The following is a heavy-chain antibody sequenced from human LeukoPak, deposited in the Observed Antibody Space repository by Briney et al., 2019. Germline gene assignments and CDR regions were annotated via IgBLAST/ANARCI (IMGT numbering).Heavy chain of an antibody. CDR3: AKDPSTLKLTDDY. CDR2: IRYDGSNK. J-gene: IGHJ4*02. D-gene: IGHD5-24*01. V-gene: IGHV3-30*02. Sequence: GGSLRLSCAASGFTFSSYGMHWVRQAPGKGLEWVAFIRYDGSNKYYADSVKGRFTISRDNSKNTLNLQMDSLRAEDTAIYYCAKDPSTLKLTDDYWGQGTLVTVSS. CDR1: GFTFSSYG.